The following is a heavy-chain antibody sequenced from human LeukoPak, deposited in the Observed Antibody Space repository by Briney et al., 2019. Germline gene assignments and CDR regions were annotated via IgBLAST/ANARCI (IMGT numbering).Heavy chain of an antibody. CDR3: ARDSSSSGGYFDY. D-gene: IGHD6-6*01. CDR2: ISYDGSNK. CDR1: GFTFSSYR. V-gene: IGHV3-30*03. J-gene: IGHJ4*02. Sequence: QPGGSLRLSCAASGFTFSSYRMNWVRQAPGKGLEWVAVISYDGSNKYYADSVKGRFTISRDNSKNTLYLQMNSLRAEDTAVYYCARDSSSSGGYFDYWGQGTLVTVSS.